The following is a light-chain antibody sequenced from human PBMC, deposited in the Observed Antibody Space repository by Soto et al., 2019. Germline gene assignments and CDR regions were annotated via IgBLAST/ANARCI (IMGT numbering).Light chain of an antibody. J-gene: IGLJ3*02. CDR3: GAWDSSLSAGV. CDR1: NSNVAQNY. Sequence: QSALTQPPSVSAAPGQKVTISCSGSNSNVAQNYVSWYQQVAGTAPKLLISENNKRPSGIPDRFSGSKSGTSATLDITGLHTEDEADDYCGAWDSSLSAGVFGGGTKVTVL. V-gene: IGLV1-51*02. CDR2: ENN.